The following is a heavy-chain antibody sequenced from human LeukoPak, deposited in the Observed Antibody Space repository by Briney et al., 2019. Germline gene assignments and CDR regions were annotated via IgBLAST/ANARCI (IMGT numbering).Heavy chain of an antibody. V-gene: IGHV3-23*01. CDR2: ISGSGTTT. J-gene: IGHJ3*02. D-gene: IGHD2-21*02. CDR3: AKGAVVVTAGAFDI. CDR1: GFTFSTYA. Sequence: GGSLRLSCAASGFTFSTYAMSWVRQAPGKGLEWVSGISGSGTTTNHADSVKGRLTISRDNSKNTLYLQMNSLRAEDTAVYYCAKGAVVVTAGAFDIWGQGTMVTVSS.